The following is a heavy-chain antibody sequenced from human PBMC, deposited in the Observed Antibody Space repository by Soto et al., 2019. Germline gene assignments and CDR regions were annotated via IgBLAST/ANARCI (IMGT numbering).Heavy chain of an antibody. V-gene: IGHV4-4*07. CDR2: IYTSGST. CDR3: VREGYYDVCGYYYGMDV. Sequence: SETLSLTCSVSGGSIRSYYWSWIRQPAGKGLAWIGRIYTSGSTNYNPSLKSRVTMSVDTSKTQFSLKLRYVTAPDTAVHYCVREGYYDVCGYYYGMDVWGQGTTVT. D-gene: IGHD3-3*01. CDR1: GGSIRSYY. J-gene: IGHJ6*02.